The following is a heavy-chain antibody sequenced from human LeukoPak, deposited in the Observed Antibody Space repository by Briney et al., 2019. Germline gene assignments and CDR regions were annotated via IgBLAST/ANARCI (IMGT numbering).Heavy chain of an antibody. J-gene: IGHJ4*02. CDR2: IYGGSYT. CDR1: GFTLSSNY. CDR3: ATRIWATPIDY. Sequence: PGGSLRLSCAASGFTLSSNYMSWVRQAPGKGLEWVSVIYGGSYTYYADSVKGRFTISRDNSKNTLYLQMNSLRAEDTAVYYCATRIWATPIDYWGQGTLVTVSS. D-gene: IGHD2-15*01. V-gene: IGHV3-53*01.